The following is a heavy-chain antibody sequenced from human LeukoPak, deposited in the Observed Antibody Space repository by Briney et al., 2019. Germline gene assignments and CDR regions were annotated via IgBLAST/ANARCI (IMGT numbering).Heavy chain of an antibody. V-gene: IGHV4-59*12. D-gene: IGHD5-18*01. Sequence: SETLSLTCTVSGASFSSYYWSWLRQPPGKGLEWIAYIFYNGNTKYNPSLKSRVTISVDTSKNQFSLKLSSVTAADTAVYYCARSSGGYSYATWAFDIWGQGTMVTVSS. J-gene: IGHJ3*02. CDR3: ARSSGGYSYATWAFDI. CDR2: IFYNGNT. CDR1: GASFSSYY.